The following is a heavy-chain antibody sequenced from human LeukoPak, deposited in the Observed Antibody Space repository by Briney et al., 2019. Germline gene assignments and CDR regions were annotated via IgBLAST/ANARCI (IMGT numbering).Heavy chain of an antibody. V-gene: IGHV3-7*01. Sequence: PGGSLRHSCEASGFTFSSYWMSWVRQAPGKGLEWVANIRDDGGEIYYVDSVKGRFTISRDNAKSSLFLQMNSLRAEDAAVYYCARDKPRGSYYGSIFDSWGQGTLVTVSS. CDR3: ARDKPRGSYYGSIFDS. CDR2: IRDDGGEI. D-gene: IGHD1-26*01. CDR1: GFTFSSYW. J-gene: IGHJ4*02.